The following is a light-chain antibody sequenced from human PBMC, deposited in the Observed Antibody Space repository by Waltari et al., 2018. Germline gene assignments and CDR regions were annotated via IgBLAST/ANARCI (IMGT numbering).Light chain of an antibody. CDR1: TSTIGRNH. Sequence: QSVLTQPPSVSAAPGQKVTISCSGRTSTIGRNHVTWYQQLPGTAPKLLIYETNKRPSGIPDRFSGSKSGPSATLGITGLQPGDEASYYCGTWDGSLTVGVFGGGTVLTVL. J-gene: IGLJ2*01. V-gene: IGLV1-51*02. CDR2: ETN. CDR3: GTWDGSLTVGV.